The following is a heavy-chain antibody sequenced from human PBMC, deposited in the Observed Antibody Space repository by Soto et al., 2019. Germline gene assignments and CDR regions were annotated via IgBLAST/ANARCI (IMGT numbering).Heavy chain of an antibody. Sequence: GGSLRLSCAASGFTFSSYWMSWVRQAPGKGLEWVANIKQDGSEKYYVDSVKGRFTISRDNAKNSLYLQMNSLRAEDTAVYYCVLGRDRLGSYYFDYWGQGTLVTVSS. CDR1: GFTFSSYW. CDR2: IKQDGSEK. J-gene: IGHJ4*02. V-gene: IGHV3-7*01. D-gene: IGHD3-10*01. CDR3: VLGRDRLGSYYFDY.